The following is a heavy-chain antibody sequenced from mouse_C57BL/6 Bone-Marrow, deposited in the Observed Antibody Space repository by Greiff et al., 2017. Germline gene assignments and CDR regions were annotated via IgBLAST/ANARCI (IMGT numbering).Heavy chain of an antibody. CDR1: GFTFTDYY. J-gene: IGHJ4*01. CDR2: IRNKANGYTT. CDR3: ARSSITTEYYAMDY. D-gene: IGHD1-1*01. Sequence: EVKLVESGGGLVQPGGSLSLSCAASGFTFTDYYMSWVRQPPGKALEWLGFIRNKANGYTTEYSASVKGRFTISRDNSQSILYLQMNALRAEDSATYYCARSSITTEYYAMDYWGQGTSVTVSS. V-gene: IGHV7-3*01.